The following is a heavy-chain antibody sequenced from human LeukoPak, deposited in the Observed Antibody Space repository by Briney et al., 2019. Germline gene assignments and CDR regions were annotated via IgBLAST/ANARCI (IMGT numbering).Heavy chain of an antibody. V-gene: IGHV3-53*01. CDR1: GFIVCSNS. D-gene: IGHD4/OR15-4a*01. J-gene: IGHJ4*02. CDR3: ARRAGAYSHPYDY. Sequence: GGSLRLSCTVSGFIVCSNSMSWVRQAPGKGLEWVSFIYGDNTHYSDSVKGRFTISRDNSKNTLYLQMNSLRAEDTAVYYCARRAGAYSHPYDYWGQGTLVTVSS. CDR2: IYGDNT.